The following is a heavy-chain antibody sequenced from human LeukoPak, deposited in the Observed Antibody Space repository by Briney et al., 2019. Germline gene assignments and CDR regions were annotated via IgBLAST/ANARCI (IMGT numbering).Heavy chain of an antibody. CDR3: AKRGYVWGSWEGLYYFDY. CDR2: ISGSGGST. CDR1: GFTVSSNY. V-gene: IGHV3-23*01. J-gene: IGHJ4*02. D-gene: IGHD3-16*01. Sequence: GGSLRLSCAASGFTVSSNYMSWVRQAPGKGLEWVSAISGSGGSTYFADSVKGRFTISRDNSKNTLYLQMNSLRAEDTAVYYCAKRGYVWGSWEGLYYFDYWGQGTLVTVSS.